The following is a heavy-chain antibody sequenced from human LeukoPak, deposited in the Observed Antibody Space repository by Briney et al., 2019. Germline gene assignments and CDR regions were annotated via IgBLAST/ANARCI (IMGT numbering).Heavy chain of an antibody. Sequence: ASVKVSCKASGYTFTSYGINWVRRAPGQGLERMGWISAYDANTNYAQKLQGRVTMTTDTSTSTAYMELRSLRSDDTAVYYCARGSYSSGWYSDYYYYYGMDVWGQGTTVTVSS. D-gene: IGHD6-19*01. V-gene: IGHV1-18*01. J-gene: IGHJ6*02. CDR2: ISAYDANT. CDR1: GYTFTSYG. CDR3: ARGSYSSGWYSDYYYYYGMDV.